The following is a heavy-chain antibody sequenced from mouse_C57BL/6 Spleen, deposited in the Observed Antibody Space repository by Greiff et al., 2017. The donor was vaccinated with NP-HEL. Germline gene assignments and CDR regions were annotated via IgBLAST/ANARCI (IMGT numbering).Heavy chain of an antibody. V-gene: IGHV1-52*01. J-gene: IGHJ2*01. D-gene: IGHD3-2*02. CDR3: AREDSSGDFDG. Sequence: VQLQQPGAELVRPGSSVKLSCKASGYTFTSYWMHWVKQRPIQGLEWIGNIDPSDSETHYNQKFKDKATLTVDKSSSTAYMQLSSLTSEDAAVYYSAREDSSGDFDGWGQGTTLTVSS. CDR1: GYTFTSYW. CDR2: IDPSDSET.